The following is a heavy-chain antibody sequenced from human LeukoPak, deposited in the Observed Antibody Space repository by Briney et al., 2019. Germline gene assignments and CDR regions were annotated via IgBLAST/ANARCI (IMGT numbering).Heavy chain of an antibody. J-gene: IGHJ4*02. CDR2: IYYTGST. Sequence: PSETLSLTCAVSGYSISSGSWWGWIRQPPGKGLEWIAYIYYTGSTYYNLSLKSRVTMSVDTSKNQFSLRLSSVTAVDTAVYYCARLSHGANSEFDYWGQGTLVAVSS. D-gene: IGHD4-23*01. V-gene: IGHV4-28*01. CDR1: GYSISSGSW. CDR3: ARLSHGANSEFDY.